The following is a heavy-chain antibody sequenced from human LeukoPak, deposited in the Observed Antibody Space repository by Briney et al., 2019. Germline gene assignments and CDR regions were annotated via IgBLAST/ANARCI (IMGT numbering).Heavy chain of an antibody. CDR2: IYYSGST. CDR3: AREGVGATLPDY. CDR1: GGSISSGDYY. J-gene: IGHJ4*02. Sequence: SETLSLTCTVSGGSISSGDYYWSWIRQPPGKGLEWIGYIYYSGSTYYNPSLKSRVNISVDTSKNQFSLKLSSVTAADTAVYYCAREGVGATLPDYWGQGTLVTVSS. D-gene: IGHD1-26*01. V-gene: IGHV4-30-4*08.